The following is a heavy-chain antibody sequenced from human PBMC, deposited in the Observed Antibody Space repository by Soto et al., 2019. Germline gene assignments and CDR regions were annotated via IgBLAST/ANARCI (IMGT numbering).Heavy chain of an antibody. CDR2: INPDGSDK. CDR3: VRARIDL. V-gene: IGHV3-7*01. J-gene: IGHJ2*01. Sequence: GGSLRLSCAASGFTFDDYGMTWVRQAPGKGLEWVANINPDGSDKDYVDSVKGRFTISRDNVKNSLYLQMNSLRAEDTALYYCVRARIDLWGRGTLVTVSS. CDR1: GFTFDDYG.